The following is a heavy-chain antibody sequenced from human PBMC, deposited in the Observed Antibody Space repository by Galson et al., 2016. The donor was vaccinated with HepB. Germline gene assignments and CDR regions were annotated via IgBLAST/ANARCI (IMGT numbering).Heavy chain of an antibody. V-gene: IGHV6-1*01. J-gene: IGHJ4*02. CDR3: ARGAYSSQRFDF. Sequence: CAISGDSVSSNSAAWNWIRQSPSRGLEWLGRTYYRSNWINEYAVSVKGRITIKSDTSKNQFSLQLNSVTPEDTDQYYCARGAYSSQRFDFWGQGILVTVSS. CDR1: GDSVSSNSAA. D-gene: IGHD5-18*01. CDR2: TYYRSNWIN.